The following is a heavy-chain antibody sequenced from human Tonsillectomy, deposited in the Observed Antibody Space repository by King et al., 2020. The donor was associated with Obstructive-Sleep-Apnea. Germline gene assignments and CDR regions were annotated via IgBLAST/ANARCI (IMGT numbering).Heavy chain of an antibody. V-gene: IGHV3-30*02. J-gene: IGHJ4*02. CDR3: ARRHSSSWYNFDY. CDR2: IRYDGSNK. CDR1: GFTFSNYG. D-gene: IGHD6-13*01. Sequence: VQLVESGGGVVQPGRSLRLSCAASGFTFSNYGMHWVRQAPGKGLEWVAFIRYDGSNKYYADSVKGRFTISSDNSENTLSLQMNSLKAEDTALYYCARRHSSSWYNFDYWGQGTLVTVSS.